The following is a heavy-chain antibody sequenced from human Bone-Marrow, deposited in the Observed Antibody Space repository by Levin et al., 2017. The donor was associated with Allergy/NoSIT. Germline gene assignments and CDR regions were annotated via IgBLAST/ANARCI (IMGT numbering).Heavy chain of an antibody. CDR2: IWYDGSNK. CDR3: AREGRERDYYYYMDV. CDR1: GFNFSSYG. V-gene: IGHV3-33*01. Sequence: GESLKISCAASGFNFSSYGMHWVRQAPGKGLEWVAVIWYDGSNKYYVDSVKGRFTISRDNSKNTLYLQMNSLRGEDTAVYYCAREGRERDYYYYMDVWGKGTTASVSS. D-gene: IGHD1-26*01. J-gene: IGHJ6*03.